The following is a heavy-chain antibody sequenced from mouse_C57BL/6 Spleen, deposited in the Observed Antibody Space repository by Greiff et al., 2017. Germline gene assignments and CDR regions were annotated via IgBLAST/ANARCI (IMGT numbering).Heavy chain of an antibody. V-gene: IGHV1-64*01. Sequence: QVQLQQSGAELVKPGASVKLSCKASGYTFTSYWMHWVKQRPGQGLEWIGMIHPNSGSTNYNEKFKSKATLTVDKSSSTAYMQLSSLTSEDSAVYYCARRDERDYFDYWGQGTTLTVSS. J-gene: IGHJ2*01. CDR1: GYTFTSYW. CDR2: IHPNSGST. CDR3: ARRDERDYFDY.